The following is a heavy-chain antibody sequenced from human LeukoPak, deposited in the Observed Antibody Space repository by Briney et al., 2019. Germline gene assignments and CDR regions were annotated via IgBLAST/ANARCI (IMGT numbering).Heavy chain of an antibody. CDR3: ASGYGFYYFDY. CDR2: IYYSGST. J-gene: IGHJ4*02. D-gene: IGHD5-12*01. V-gene: IGHV4-59*01. Sequence: SETLSLACTVSGGSISSYYWSWIRQPPGKGLEWIGYIYYSGSTNYNPSLKSRVTISVDTSKNQFSLKLSSVTAADTAVYYCASGYGFYYFDYWGQGTLVTVSS. CDR1: GGSISSYY.